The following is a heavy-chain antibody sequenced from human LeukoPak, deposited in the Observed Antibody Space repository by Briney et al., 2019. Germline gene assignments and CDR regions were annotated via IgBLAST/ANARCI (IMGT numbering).Heavy chain of an antibody. CDR3: AEDQQLEPFHY. V-gene: IGHV3-30*02. D-gene: IGHD1-1*01. J-gene: IGHJ4*02. CDR2: IQFDGGDI. Sequence: GGSLRLSCVASGLTFSNYGMHWVRQAPGKGLEWVAFIQFDGGDILYADSVKGRFTISRDNSKNTLFLQMNSLTSDDTAMYYCAEDQQLEPFHYWGRGTLVTVSS. CDR1: GLTFSNYG.